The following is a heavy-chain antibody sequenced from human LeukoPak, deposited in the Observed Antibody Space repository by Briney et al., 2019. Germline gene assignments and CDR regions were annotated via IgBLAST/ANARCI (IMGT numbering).Heavy chain of an antibody. Sequence: GSVKVSCKASGYTFTNYGISWVRQAPGQGLEWMGWISAYNGHTKYAQKVQGRVTMTRDTSTDTAYMELSSLRSEDTAVYYCATNLVVPAAIFDYWGQGTLVTVSS. CDR1: GYTFTNYG. V-gene: IGHV1-18*01. CDR3: ATNLVVPAAIFDY. J-gene: IGHJ4*02. CDR2: ISAYNGHT. D-gene: IGHD2-2*01.